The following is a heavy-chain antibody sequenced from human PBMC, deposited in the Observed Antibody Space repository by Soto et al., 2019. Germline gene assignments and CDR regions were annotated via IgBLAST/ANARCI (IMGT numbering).Heavy chain of an antibody. CDR3: AKRKTGLLWFGASGGLDV. CDR1: GFTFNNYA. J-gene: IGHJ6*02. V-gene: IGHV3-23*01. D-gene: IGHD3-10*01. Sequence: GGSLRLSCAASGFTFNNYAMSWVRQAPGKGLEWVSAVIGSGVNTYYADSVKGRFTISRDNSKNTLYLQMKSLTAGDTAVYYCAKRKTGLLWFGASGGLDVWGQGTTVTVSS. CDR2: VIGSGVNT.